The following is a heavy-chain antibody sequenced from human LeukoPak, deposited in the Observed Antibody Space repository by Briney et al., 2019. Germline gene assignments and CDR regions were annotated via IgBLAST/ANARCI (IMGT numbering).Heavy chain of an antibody. Sequence: GGFLRLSCSASGFTFSSYAMHWVRQAPGKGLEYVSAISSNGGSTYYADSVKGRFTISRDNSKNTLYLRMSSLRAEDTAVYYCVNSMGSGWYYFDYWGQGTLVTVSS. V-gene: IGHV3-64D*06. CDR3: VNSMGSGWYYFDY. D-gene: IGHD6-19*01. CDR1: GFTFSSYA. J-gene: IGHJ4*02. CDR2: ISSNGGST.